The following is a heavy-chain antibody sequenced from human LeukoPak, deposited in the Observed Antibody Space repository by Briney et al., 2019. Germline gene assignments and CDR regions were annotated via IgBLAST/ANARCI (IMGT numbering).Heavy chain of an antibody. J-gene: IGHJ4*02. CDR3: ARDRWGSGSYYNVATGYYFDY. V-gene: IGHV4-34*01. CDR1: GGSITSYY. D-gene: IGHD3-10*01. CDR2: INHSGST. Sequence: PSETLSLTCTVSGGSITSYYWSWIRQPPGKGLEWIGEINHSGSTNYNPSLRSRVTISVDTSKNQFSLKLSSVTAADTAVYYCARDRWGSGSYYNVATGYYFDYWGQGTLVTVSS.